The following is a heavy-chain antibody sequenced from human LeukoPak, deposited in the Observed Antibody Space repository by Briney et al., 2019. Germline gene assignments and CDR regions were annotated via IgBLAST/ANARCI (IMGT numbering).Heavy chain of an antibody. CDR1: GYTFTSYG. CDR2: ISAYNGNT. V-gene: IGHV1-18*01. Sequence: GASVKVSCKASGYTFTSYGISWVRQAPGQGLEWMGWISAYNGNTNYAQKLQGRVTMTTDTSTSTAYMELRSLRSDDTAVYYCARVPPDIVATVYYYYYGMDVWGQGTTVTVSS. D-gene: IGHD5-12*01. CDR3: ARVPPDIVATVYYYYYGMDV. J-gene: IGHJ6*02.